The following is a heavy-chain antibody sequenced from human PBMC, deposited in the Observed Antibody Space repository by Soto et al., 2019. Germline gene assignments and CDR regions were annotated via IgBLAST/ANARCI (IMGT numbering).Heavy chain of an antibody. CDR1: GYTFTSYA. J-gene: IGHJ4*02. CDR2: INAGNGNT. V-gene: IGHV1-3*05. CDR3: ARSIVVVTALDY. Sequence: QVQLVQSGAEEKKPGASVKVSCKASGYTFTSYAMHWVRKAPGQRLEWMGWINAGNGNTKYSQKFKGRVTITRDTSASTAYMELGSLRSEDTAVYYCARSIVVVTALDYWGQGTLVTVSS. D-gene: IGHD2-21*02.